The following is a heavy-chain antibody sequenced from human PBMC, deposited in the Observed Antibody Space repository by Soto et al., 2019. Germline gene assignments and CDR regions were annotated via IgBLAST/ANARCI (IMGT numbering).Heavy chain of an antibody. CDR3: AHRPSYCSGGSCYSGFDY. CDR1: GFSRSTIGVG. Sequence: HITLKEAGPTLVQPTQTLTLTCTFSGFSRSTIGVGVGWISQPPGRALEWRALIYWVDDKRYSPSLKSRLTITKDTSKIPVVLTMTNMDPVDTATYYCAHRPSYCSGGSCYSGFDYWGQGTLVTVSS. D-gene: IGHD2-15*01. V-gene: IGHV2-5*02. J-gene: IGHJ4*02. CDR2: IYWVDDK.